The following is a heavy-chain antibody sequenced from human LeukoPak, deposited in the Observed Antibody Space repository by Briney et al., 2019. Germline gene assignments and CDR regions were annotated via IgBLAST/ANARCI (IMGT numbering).Heavy chain of an antibody. V-gene: IGHV3-7*01. CDR1: GFIFSSYA. CDR3: ARDNGVVHGVYYMDV. CDR2: IKQDGSEK. J-gene: IGHJ6*03. D-gene: IGHD3-3*01. Sequence: SGGSLRLSCAASGFIFSSYAMTWVRQAPGKGLEWVADIKQDGSEKLYVNSVRGRFTISRGNAKMSLFLQMNSLRAEDTAVYYCARDNGVVHGVYYMDVWGKGTTVTVS.